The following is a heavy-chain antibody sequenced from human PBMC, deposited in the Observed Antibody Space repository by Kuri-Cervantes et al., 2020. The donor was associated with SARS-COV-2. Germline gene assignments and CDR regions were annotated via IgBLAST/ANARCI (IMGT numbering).Heavy chain of an antibody. D-gene: IGHD3-22*01. J-gene: IGHJ4*02. V-gene: IGHV4-34*01. CDR3: ATSITMIVVVITPEFDY. CDR2: INHSGST. Sequence: GSLRLSCAVYGGSFSGYYWSWIRQPPGKGLEWIGEINHSGSTNYNPSLKSRVTISVDTSKNQFSLKLSSVTAADTAVYYCATSITMIVVVITPEFDYWGQGTLVTVSS. CDR1: GGSFSGYY.